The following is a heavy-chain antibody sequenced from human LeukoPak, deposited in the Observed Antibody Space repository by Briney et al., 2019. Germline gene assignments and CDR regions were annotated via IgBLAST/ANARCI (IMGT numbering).Heavy chain of an antibody. CDR3: ARDRGYYYGSGTPGYGMDV. D-gene: IGHD3-10*01. Sequence: SETLSLTCAVYGGSFSGYYWSWIRQPPGKGLEWIGEINPSGSTNYNPSLKSRVTISVDTSKNQFSLKLSSVTAADTAVYYCARDRGYYYGSGTPGYGMDVWGQGTTVTVSS. CDR1: GGSFSGYY. V-gene: IGHV4-34*01. CDR2: INPSGST. J-gene: IGHJ6*02.